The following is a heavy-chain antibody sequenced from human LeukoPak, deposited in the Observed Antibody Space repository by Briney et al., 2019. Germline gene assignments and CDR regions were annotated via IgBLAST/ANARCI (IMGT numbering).Heavy chain of an antibody. V-gene: IGHV3-15*01. CDR2: IKSKTDGGTT. J-gene: IGHJ4*02. CDR1: GFTFSNAW. CDR3: TTDGGGYYDYVWGSYELGY. Sequence: GGSLRLSCAASGFTFSNAWMSWVRQAPGKGLEWVGRIKSKTDGGTTDYAAPVKGRFTISRDDSKNTLYLQMNSLKTEDTAVYYCTTDGGGYYDYVWGSYELGYWGQGTLVTVSS. D-gene: IGHD3-16*01.